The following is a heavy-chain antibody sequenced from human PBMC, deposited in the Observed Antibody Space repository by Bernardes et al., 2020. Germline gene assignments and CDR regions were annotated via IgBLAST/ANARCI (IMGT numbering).Heavy chain of an antibody. CDR1: GGSVSSGSYY. CDR3: ARGDGYNSDY. D-gene: IGHD5-12*01. J-gene: IGHJ4*02. Sequence: SETLSLTCTVSGGSVSSGSYYWSWIRQPPGKGLEWIGYIYYSGSTNYNPSLKSRVTISVDTSKNQFSLKLSSVTAADTAVYYCARGDGYNSDYWGQGTLVTVSS. V-gene: IGHV4-61*01. CDR2: IYYSGST.